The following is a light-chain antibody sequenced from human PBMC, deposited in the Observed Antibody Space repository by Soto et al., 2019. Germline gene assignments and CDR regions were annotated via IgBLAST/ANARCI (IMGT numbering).Light chain of an antibody. V-gene: IGKV4-1*01. Sequence: DIDMHQSPDSLTVSLGGRATINCRSSQSVLYSSNNKNYLAWYQQKPGQAPRLLMYGASIRAAGVPDRFSGSGSGTEFTLTISRLEPEDFTVYYCHHYETFGQGTKVDIK. CDR2: GAS. CDR3: HHYET. CDR1: QSVLYSSNNKNY. J-gene: IGKJ1*01.